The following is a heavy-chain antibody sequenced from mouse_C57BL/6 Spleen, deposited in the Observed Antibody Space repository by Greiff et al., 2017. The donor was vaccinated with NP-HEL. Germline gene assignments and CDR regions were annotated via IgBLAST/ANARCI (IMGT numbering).Heavy chain of an antibody. Sequence: QVQLQQPGAELVRPGSSVKLSCKASGYTFTSYWMHWVKQRPIQGLEWIGNIDPSDSETHYNQKFKDKATLTVDKSASPAYMQLSSLTSEDSAVYYCARYDGYFFYAMDYWGQGTSVTVSS. CDR1: GYTFTSYW. CDR3: ARYDGYFFYAMDY. J-gene: IGHJ4*01. V-gene: IGHV1-52*01. D-gene: IGHD2-3*01. CDR2: IDPSDSET.